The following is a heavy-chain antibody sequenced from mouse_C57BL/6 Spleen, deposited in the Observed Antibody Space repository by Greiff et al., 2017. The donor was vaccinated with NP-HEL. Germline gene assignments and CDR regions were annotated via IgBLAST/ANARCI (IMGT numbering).Heavy chain of an antibody. CDR2: IYPRSGNT. J-gene: IGHJ4*01. CDR3: ARESITTVVGDYYAMDY. Sequence: QVQLKQSGAVLARPGASVKLSCKASGYTFTSYGISWVKQRTGQGLEWIGEIYPRSGNTYYNETFKGKATLTADKSSSTAYMELRSLTSEDSAVYFCARESITTVVGDYYAMDYWGQGTSVTVSS. D-gene: IGHD1-1*01. V-gene: IGHV1-81*01. CDR1: GYTFTSYG.